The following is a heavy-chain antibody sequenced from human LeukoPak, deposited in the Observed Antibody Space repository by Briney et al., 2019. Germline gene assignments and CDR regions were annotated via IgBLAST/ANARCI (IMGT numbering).Heavy chain of an antibody. V-gene: IGHV3-7*01. CDR2: IKQDGSEK. Sequence: GGSLRLSCAASGFTFSSYWMSWVRQAPGKGLEWMANIKQDGSEKYYVDSVKGRFTISRDNAKNSLYLQMNSLRAEDTAVYYCARDLPPSITIFGVVTDNWFDPWSQGTLVTVSS. CDR3: ARDLPPSITIFGVVTDNWFDP. J-gene: IGHJ5*02. CDR1: GFTFSSYW. D-gene: IGHD3-3*01.